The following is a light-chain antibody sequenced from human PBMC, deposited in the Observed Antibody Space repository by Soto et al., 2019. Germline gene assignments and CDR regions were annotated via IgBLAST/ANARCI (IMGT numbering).Light chain of an antibody. V-gene: IGKV1-17*03. CDR2: AAS. Sequence: DIQMTQSPSAMSASVGAGVPINSRASQGISNYLAWFQQKPGKVPKRIIYAASSLQSGVPSRFSGSGSGTEFTLTISSLQPEDFATYYCLQHNSYPWTLGQGTKVDI. J-gene: IGKJ1*01. CDR1: QGISNY. CDR3: LQHNSYPWT.